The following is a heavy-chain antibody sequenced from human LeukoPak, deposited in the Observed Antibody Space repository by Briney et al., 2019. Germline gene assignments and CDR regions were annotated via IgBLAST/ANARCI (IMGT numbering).Heavy chain of an antibody. Sequence: PSETLSLTCTASGDSITNSNYYWGWVRQSPGGGLEWLGNIFYNGGPYYNPSFKSRVVISVDTSKNHFSLTLNAVTAADTAVYHCASYSGIYSAFEIWSQGTLVTVSS. CDR3: ASYSGIYSAFEI. CDR2: IFYNGGP. CDR1: GDSITNSNYY. D-gene: IGHD1-26*01. V-gene: IGHV4-39*07. J-gene: IGHJ3*02.